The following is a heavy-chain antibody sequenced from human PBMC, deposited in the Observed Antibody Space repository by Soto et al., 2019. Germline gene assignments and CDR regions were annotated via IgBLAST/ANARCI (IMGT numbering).Heavy chain of an antibody. CDR2: IYYSGST. CDR1: GGSISSSSYY. V-gene: IGHV4-39*01. CDR3: ASPKIAFYNWFDP. Sequence: QLQLQESGPGLVKPSETLSLTCTVSGGSISSSSYYWGWIRQPPGKGLEWIGSIYYSGSTYYNPSLKSRVTISVATSKNQFSRKLSSVTAADTAVYYCASPKIAFYNWFDPWGQGTLVTVSS. J-gene: IGHJ5*02. D-gene: IGHD3-3*02.